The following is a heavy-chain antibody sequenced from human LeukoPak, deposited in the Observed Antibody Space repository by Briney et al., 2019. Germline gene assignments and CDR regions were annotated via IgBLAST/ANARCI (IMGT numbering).Heavy chain of an antibody. Sequence: GGSLRLSCAASGFTFSSYAMSWVRQAPGKGLEWVSVISASSTGSDTYYADSVKGRFAISRDSSTNTLYLQMNSLRAEDTAVYYCAKLTPDLREQQLISTGWFDPWGQGTLVTVSS. CDR2: ISASSTGSDT. CDR3: AKLTPDLREQQLISTGWFDP. J-gene: IGHJ5*02. V-gene: IGHV3-23*01. CDR1: GFTFSSYA. D-gene: IGHD6-13*01.